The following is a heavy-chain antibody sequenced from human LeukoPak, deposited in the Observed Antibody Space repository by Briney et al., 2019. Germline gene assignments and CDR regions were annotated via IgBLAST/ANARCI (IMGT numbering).Heavy chain of an antibody. J-gene: IGHJ4*02. CDR1: GFTVSSNY. Sequence: GGSLRLSCAASGFTVSSNYMSWVRQARGKGLEWVSVIYSGGSTYYADSVKGRFTISRDNSKNTLYLQMNSLRAEDTAVYYCARDPLIMVRGANDYWGQGTLVTVSS. CDR2: IYSGGST. CDR3: ARDPLIMVRGANDY. V-gene: IGHV3-66*01. D-gene: IGHD3-10*01.